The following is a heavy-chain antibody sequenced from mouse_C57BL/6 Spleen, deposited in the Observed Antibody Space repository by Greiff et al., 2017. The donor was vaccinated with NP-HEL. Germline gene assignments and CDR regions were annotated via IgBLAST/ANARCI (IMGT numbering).Heavy chain of an antibody. CDR2: IDPSDSYT. CDR1: GYTFTSYW. CDR3: ARITTVVATTRMDY. D-gene: IGHD1-1*01. Sequence: QVQLQQPGAELVMPGASVKLSCKASGYTFTSYWMHWVKQRPGQGLEWIGEIDPSDSYTNYNQKFKGKSTLTVDKSSSTAYMQLSSLTSEDSAVYYCARITTVVATTRMDYWGQGTSVTVSS. V-gene: IGHV1-69*01. J-gene: IGHJ4*01.